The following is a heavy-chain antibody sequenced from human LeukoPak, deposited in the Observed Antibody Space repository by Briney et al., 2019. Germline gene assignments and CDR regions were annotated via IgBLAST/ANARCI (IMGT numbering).Heavy chain of an antibody. D-gene: IGHD3-22*01. V-gene: IGHV1-69*13. CDR3: ARDADSSEGTTQYYFDY. Sequence: GASVKVSCKASGGTFSSYAISWVRQAPGQGLEWMGGIIPIFGTANYAQKFQGRVTITADESTSTAYMELSSLRSEDTAVYYCARDADSSEGTTQYYFDYWGQGTLVTVSS. CDR2: IIPIFGTA. J-gene: IGHJ4*02. CDR1: GGTFSSYA.